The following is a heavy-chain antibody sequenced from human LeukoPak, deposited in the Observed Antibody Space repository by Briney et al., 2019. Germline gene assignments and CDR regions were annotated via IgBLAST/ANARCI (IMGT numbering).Heavy chain of an antibody. CDR1: GDSISNYY. CDR2: IYNRGST. D-gene: IGHD2-2*01. Sequence: NPSETLSLTCTVSGDSISNYYWSWLRQSPGKGLEWIGFIYNRGSTKYNPSLNSRITISVDKSKNQFSLKLSSVTAADTAVYYCASRRRARIVVVPAATIGRYGMDVWGQGTTVTVSS. CDR3: ASRRRARIVVVPAATIGRYGMDV. V-gene: IGHV4-59*12. J-gene: IGHJ6*02.